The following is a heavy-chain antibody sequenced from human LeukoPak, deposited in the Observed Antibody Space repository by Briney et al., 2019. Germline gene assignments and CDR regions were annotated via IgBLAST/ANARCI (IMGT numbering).Heavy chain of an antibody. CDR2: IYYSGST. CDR1: GFSVSSGSYY. V-gene: IGHV4-61*01. CDR3: ARESDTYYYGSGSFRLDY. D-gene: IGHD3-10*01. J-gene: IGHJ4*02. Sequence: TSETLSLTCTVSGFSVSSGSYYWRWIRQPPGKRLEWIAYIYYSGSTNYNPALKSRITISVDTSKNKFSLKLSSVTAADTAVYYCARESDTYYYGSGSFRLDYWGQGTLVTVSS.